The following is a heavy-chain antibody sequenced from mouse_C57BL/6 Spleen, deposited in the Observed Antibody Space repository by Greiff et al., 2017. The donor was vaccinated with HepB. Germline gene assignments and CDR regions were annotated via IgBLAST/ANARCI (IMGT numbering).Heavy chain of an antibody. J-gene: IGHJ2*01. Sequence: QVQLQQSGAELARPGASVKLSCKASGYTFTSYGISWVKQRTGQGLEWIGEIYPRSGNTNYNEKFKGKATLTADKSSSTAYMELRSLTSEDSSVYFCARGAITTVVDYFDYWGKGTTLTVSS. CDR3: ARGAITTVVDYFDY. D-gene: IGHD1-1*01. CDR1: GYTFTSYG. CDR2: IYPRSGNT. V-gene: IGHV1-81*01.